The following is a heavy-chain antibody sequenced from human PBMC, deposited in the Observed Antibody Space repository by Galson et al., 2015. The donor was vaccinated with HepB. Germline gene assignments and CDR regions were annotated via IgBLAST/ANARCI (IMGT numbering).Heavy chain of an antibody. Sequence: SLRLSCAASGFTFSGYSMNWVRRAPGKGLEWVSYITGSSSPIYYADSVRGRFTISRDNAENSLYLQMNSLRVEDTAVYYCARAPLITGTTWVYYYMDVWGKGTTVPVSS. V-gene: IGHV3-48*01. CDR3: ARAPLITGTTWVYYYMDV. CDR1: GFTFSGYS. CDR2: ITGSSSPI. D-gene: IGHD1-7*01. J-gene: IGHJ6*03.